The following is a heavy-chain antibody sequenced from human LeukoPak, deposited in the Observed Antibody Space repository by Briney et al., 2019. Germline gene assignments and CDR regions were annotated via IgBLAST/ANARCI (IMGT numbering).Heavy chain of an antibody. D-gene: IGHD3-3*01. CDR2: IYYSGST. CDR3: AGFLEWLLFYDY. V-gene: IGHV4-59*05. J-gene: IGHJ4*02. Sequence: SETLSLTCTVSGGSISGYYWTWIRQPPGKGLEWIGSIYYSGSTYYNPSLKSRVTISVDTSKNQFSLKLSSVTAADTAVYYCAGFLEWLLFYDYWGQGTLVTVSS. CDR1: GGSISGYY.